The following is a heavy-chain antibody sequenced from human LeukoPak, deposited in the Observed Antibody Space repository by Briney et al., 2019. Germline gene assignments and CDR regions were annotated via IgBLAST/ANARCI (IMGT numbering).Heavy chain of an antibody. D-gene: IGHD4-11*01. CDR1: GGSISSYY. J-gene: IGHJ6*02. Sequence: SETLSLTCTVSGGSISSYYWSWIRQPPGKGLEWIGYIYYSGSTNYNPSLKSRVTISVDTSKNQFSLKLSSVTAADTAVYYCARQPVYRDYYYYGMGVWGQGTTVTVSS. CDR2: IYYSGST. CDR3: ARQPVYRDYYYYGMGV. V-gene: IGHV4-59*08.